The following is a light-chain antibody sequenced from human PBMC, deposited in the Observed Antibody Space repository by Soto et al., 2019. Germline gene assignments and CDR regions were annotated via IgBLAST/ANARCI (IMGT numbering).Light chain of an antibody. Sequence: QSVLTQPASVSGSPGQSITISCTGTSSDVGSYNLVSWHQQHPGKAPKLMIYEGSKRPSGVSNRFSGSKSGNTASLTISGLQAEDEADYYCCSYAGSSTFDVVFGGGTKVTVL. J-gene: IGLJ2*01. CDR3: CSYAGSSTFDVV. V-gene: IGLV2-23*03. CDR2: EGS. CDR1: SSDVGSYNL.